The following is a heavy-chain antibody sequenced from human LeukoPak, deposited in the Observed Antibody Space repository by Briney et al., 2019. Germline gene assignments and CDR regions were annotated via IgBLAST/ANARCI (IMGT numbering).Heavy chain of an antibody. V-gene: IGHV1-18*01. CDR3: ARARKQRGYSYGWYYFDY. J-gene: IGHJ4*02. Sequence: ASVKVSCKASGYTFTSYGISWVRQAPGQGLEWMGWISAYNGNTNYAQKLQGRVTMTTDTSTSTAYMELRSLRSDDTAVYYCARARKQRGYSYGWYYFDYWGQGNLVTVSS. CDR2: ISAYNGNT. CDR1: GYTFTSYG. D-gene: IGHD5-18*01.